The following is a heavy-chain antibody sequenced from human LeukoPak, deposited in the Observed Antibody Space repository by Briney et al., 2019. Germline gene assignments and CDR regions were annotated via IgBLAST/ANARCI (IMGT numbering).Heavy chain of an antibody. CDR2: IHTSGST. V-gene: IGHV4-4*07. J-gene: IGHJ4*02. Sequence: PSETLSLTCTVSGVSISSYYWSWIRQPAGKGLEWIGRIHTSGSTKYNPSLMSRVTMSVDTSKNQFSLKVSSVTAAYTAVYCCARGLGGWLRLFDYWGQGTLVTVSS. CDR1: GVSISSYY. CDR3: ARGLGGWLRLFDY. D-gene: IGHD5-12*01.